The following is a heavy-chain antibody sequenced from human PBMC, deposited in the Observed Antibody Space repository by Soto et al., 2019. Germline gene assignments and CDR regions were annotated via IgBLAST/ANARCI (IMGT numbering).Heavy chain of an antibody. J-gene: IGHJ3*02. CDR1: GFTFSSYS. D-gene: IGHD3-16*01. CDR3: ARDRGDPDYDRGSGDAFDI. V-gene: IGHV3-21*01. Sequence: GGSLRLSCAASGFTFSSYSMNWVRQAPGKGLEWVSSISSSSSYIYYADSVKGRFTISRDNAKNSLYLQMNSLRAEDTAVYYCARDRGDPDYDRGSGDAFDIWGQGTMVTVSS. CDR2: ISSSSSYI.